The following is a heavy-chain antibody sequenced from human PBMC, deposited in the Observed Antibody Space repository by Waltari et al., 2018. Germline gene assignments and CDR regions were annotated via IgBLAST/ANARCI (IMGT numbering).Heavy chain of an antibody. CDR3: ARSGYCGGDCYHWYFDL. CDR1: GGSISSSSYY. Sequence: QLQLQESGPGLVKPSETLSLTCTVSGGSISSSSYYWGWIRQPPGQGLEWIGSIYYSGATSYHPSIKRVFAISVDPSNNQFALTVRAVSAAETAEYYCARSGYCGGDCYHWYFDLWGRCTLVTVSS. D-gene: IGHD2-21*02. J-gene: IGHJ2*01. CDR2: IYYSGAT. V-gene: IGHV4-39*01.